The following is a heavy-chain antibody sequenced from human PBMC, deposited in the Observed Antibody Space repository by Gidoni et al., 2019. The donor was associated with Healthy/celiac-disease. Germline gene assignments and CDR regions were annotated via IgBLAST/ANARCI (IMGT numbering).Heavy chain of an antibody. CDR3: AKGGVGATLNWFDP. D-gene: IGHD1-26*01. CDR2: ISWNSGSI. V-gene: IGHV3-9*01. Sequence: EVQLVESGGGLVQPGRSLRLSCAASGFTFDDYAMHWVRQAPGKGLEWVSGISWNSGSIGYADSVKGRFTISRDNAKNSLYLQMNSLRAEDTALYYCAKGGVGATLNWFDPWGQGTLVTVSS. CDR1: GFTFDDYA. J-gene: IGHJ5*02.